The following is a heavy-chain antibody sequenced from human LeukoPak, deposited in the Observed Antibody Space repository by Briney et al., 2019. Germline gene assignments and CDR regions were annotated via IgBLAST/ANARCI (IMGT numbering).Heavy chain of an antibody. Sequence: GGSLRLSCAASGFTFSSYSMNWVRQAPGKGLEWVSSISSSSSYIYYADSVKGRFTISRDNAKDSLYLQMNSLRAEDTAVYYCARDISPPPYFDYWGQGTLVTVSS. V-gene: IGHV3-21*01. CDR1: GFTFSSYS. CDR2: ISSSSSYI. CDR3: ARDISPPPYFDY. J-gene: IGHJ4*02.